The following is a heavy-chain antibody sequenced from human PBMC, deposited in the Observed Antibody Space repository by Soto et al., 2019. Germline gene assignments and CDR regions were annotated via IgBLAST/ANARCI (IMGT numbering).Heavy chain of an antibody. CDR1: GFTFSRHW. CDR3: VRGNYFDY. J-gene: IGHJ4*02. CDR2: INGDGRTT. Sequence: GGSLRLAYAASGFTFSRHWMHWVRQAPGKGLVWVSLINGDGRTTTYADSVKGRFTISRDNAKNTLYLQINSLRAEDTAVYYCVRGNYFDYLGQGTLVTVSS. V-gene: IGHV3-74*01.